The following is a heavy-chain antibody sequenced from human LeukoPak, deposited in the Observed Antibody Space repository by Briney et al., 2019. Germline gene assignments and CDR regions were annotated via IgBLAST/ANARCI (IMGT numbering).Heavy chain of an antibody. J-gene: IGHJ6*02. CDR1: GFTFSSYE. D-gene: IGHD6-19*01. Sequence: PGGSLRLSCAASGFTFSSYEMNWVRQAPGKGLEWVSYISASGSTIYYADSVKGRFTISRDNAKNSLYLQMNSLRAEDTAVYYCARDGGVPGTFNYYSMDVWGQGTTVTVSS. CDR3: ARDGGVPGTFNYYSMDV. CDR2: ISASGSTI. V-gene: IGHV3-48*03.